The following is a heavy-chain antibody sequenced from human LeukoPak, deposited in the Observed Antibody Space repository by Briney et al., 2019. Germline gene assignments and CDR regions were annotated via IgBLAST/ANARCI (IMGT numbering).Heavy chain of an antibody. D-gene: IGHD3-22*01. J-gene: IGHJ4*02. Sequence: SVKVSCRTSGGTFSNYAFSWVRQAPGQGPEWLGGFIPIYDTVKYARKFQGRVTLTTDESTNTVYMDLTSLSSEDTAVYYCAAPAFYYDTRGYQPRFDHWGQGTLITVSS. CDR1: GGTFSNYA. CDR2: FIPIYDTV. CDR3: AAPAFYYDTRGYQPRFDH. V-gene: IGHV1-69*05.